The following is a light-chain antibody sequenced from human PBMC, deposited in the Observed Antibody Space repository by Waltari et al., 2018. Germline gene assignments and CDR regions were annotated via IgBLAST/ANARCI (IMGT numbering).Light chain of an antibody. J-gene: IGLJ2*01. CDR1: SSDVGRYKL. Sequence: QSALTQPASVSGSPGQSIPISCPGTSSDVGRYKLVPWNQQPPGKPPRLMLYTDSTRPSGSSNRFSGSKSGNTASLTISGLQAEDEAAYYCCSYAGSSTVKFGEGTYLTVL. V-gene: IGLV2-23*01. CDR2: TDS. CDR3: CSYAGSSTVK.